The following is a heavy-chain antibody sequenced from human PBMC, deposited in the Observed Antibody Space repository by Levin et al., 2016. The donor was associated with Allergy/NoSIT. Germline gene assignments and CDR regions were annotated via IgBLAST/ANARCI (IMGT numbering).Heavy chain of an antibody. V-gene: IGHV3-21*01. CDR3: ARDREMATINVGWFDP. CDR2: ISSSSSYI. Sequence: WIRQPPGKGLEWVSSISSSSSYIYYADSVKGRFTISRDNAKNSLYLQMNSLRAEDTAVYYCARDREMATINVGWFDPWGQGTLVTVSS. J-gene: IGHJ5*02. D-gene: IGHD5-24*01.